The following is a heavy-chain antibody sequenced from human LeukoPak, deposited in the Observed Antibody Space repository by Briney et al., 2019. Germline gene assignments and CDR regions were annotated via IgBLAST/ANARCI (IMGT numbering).Heavy chain of an antibody. J-gene: IGHJ4*02. D-gene: IGHD3-22*01. CDR1: GGSISSYY. CDR2: IYASGST. Sequence: SETLSLTCTVSGGSISSYYWSWIRQPAGKGLEWIGRIYASGSTNCNPSLKSRVTLSVDTSKNQFSLKLSSVTAADTAVYYCAAYDSSGYYYFDYWGQGTLVTVSS. CDR3: AAYDSSGYYYFDY. V-gene: IGHV4-4*07.